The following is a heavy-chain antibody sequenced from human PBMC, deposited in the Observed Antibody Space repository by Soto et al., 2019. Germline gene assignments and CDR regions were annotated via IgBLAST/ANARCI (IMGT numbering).Heavy chain of an antibody. CDR3: AHSGRHEPGDYGSIDY. CDR2: IYWDDDK. V-gene: IGHV2-5*02. J-gene: IGHJ4*02. D-gene: IGHD4-17*01. Sequence: QITLKEFGPTLVKPTQTLTLTCTFSGFSLSTSGVGVGWIRQPPGKALEWLALIYWDDDKRYSPSLKSRLTIAKDTSKNQVVLTMTNMDPVETATYYCAHSGRHEPGDYGSIDYWGQGTLVTVSS. CDR1: GFSLSTSGVG.